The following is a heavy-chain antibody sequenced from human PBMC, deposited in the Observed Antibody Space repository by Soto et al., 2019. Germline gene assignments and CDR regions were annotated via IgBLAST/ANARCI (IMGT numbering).Heavy chain of an antibody. V-gene: IGHV3-23*01. D-gene: IGHD6-13*01. J-gene: IGHJ4*02. CDR2: ISGSGGST. CDR1: GFTFSTYA. Sequence: GGSLRLSCAVSGFTFSTYAMSWVRQAPGKGLEWVSAISGSGGSTYYADTVKGRFTISRDNSKNTLYLQVNSLRAEDTAVYYCAKDGGYSSSWYDYWGQGTLVTVSS. CDR3: AKDGGYSSSWYDY.